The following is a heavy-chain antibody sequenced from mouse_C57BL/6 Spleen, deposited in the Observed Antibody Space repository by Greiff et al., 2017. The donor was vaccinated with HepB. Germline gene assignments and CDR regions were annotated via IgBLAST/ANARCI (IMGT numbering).Heavy chain of an antibody. CDR1: GYAFSSSW. J-gene: IGHJ2*01. V-gene: IGHV1-82*01. CDR3: ERGSPYYFDY. Sequence: VQLQQSGPELVKPGASVKISCKASGYAFSSSWMNWVKQRPGKGLEWIGRIYPGDGDTNYNGKFKGKATLTADKSSSTAYMQLSSLTSEDSAVYFCERGSPYYFDYWGQGTTLTVSS. CDR2: IYPGDGDT.